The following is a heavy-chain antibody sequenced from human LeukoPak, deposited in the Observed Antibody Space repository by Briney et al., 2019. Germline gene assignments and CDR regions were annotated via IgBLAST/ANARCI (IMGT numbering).Heavy chain of an antibody. CDR3: ARDEVMITFGEVIVNNWFDP. CDR2: ISAYNGNT. CDR1: GYTFTSYG. D-gene: IGHD3-16*02. J-gene: IGHJ5*02. V-gene: IGHV1-18*01. Sequence: ASVKVSCKASGYTFTSYGIIWVRQAPGQGLEWMGWISAYNGNTNYAQKLQGRVTMTTDTSTSTAYMELRSLRSDDTAVYYCARDEVMITFGEVIVNNWFDPWGQGTLVTVSS.